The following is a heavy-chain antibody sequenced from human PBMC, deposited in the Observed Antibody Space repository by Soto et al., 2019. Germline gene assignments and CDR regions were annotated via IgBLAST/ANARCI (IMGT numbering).Heavy chain of an antibody. V-gene: IGHV1-18*01. CDR3: ARDLRIVINYYYYGMDV. D-gene: IGHD3-16*02. J-gene: IGHJ6*02. CDR2: ISAYNGNT. Sequence: ASVKVSCKASGYTFTSYGISWVRQAPGQGLEWMGWISAYNGNTNYAQKLQGRVTMTTDTSTSTAYMELRSLRSDDTAVYYCARDLRIVINYYYYGMDVWGQGTTVTV. CDR1: GYTFTSYG.